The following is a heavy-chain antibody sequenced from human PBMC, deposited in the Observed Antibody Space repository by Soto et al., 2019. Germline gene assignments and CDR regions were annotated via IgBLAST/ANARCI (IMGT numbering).Heavy chain of an antibody. CDR3: ARVSRSGGSYRHTYMDV. CDR2: IIPILGIA. V-gene: IGHV1-69*02. J-gene: IGHJ6*03. CDR1: GGTFSSYT. Sequence: QVQLVQSGAGVKKPGSSVKVSCKASGGTFSSYTISWVRQAPGQGLEWMGRIIPILGIANYAQKFQGRVTITADKSTSTAYMELSSLRSEDTAVYYCARVSRSGGSYRHTYMDVWGKGTTVTVSS. D-gene: IGHD2-15*01.